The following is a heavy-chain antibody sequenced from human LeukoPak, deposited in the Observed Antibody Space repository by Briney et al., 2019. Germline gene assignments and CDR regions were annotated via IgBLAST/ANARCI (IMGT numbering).Heavy chain of an antibody. V-gene: IGHV4-39*01. D-gene: IGHD3-10*01. CDR3: ARRFAPSRNDAFDI. J-gene: IGHJ3*02. Sequence: SETLSLTCTVSGGSISSSSYYWGWIRQPPGKGLEWIGTIYYSGSTYYNPSLKSRVTISVDTSKNQFSLKLSSVTASDTAVYYCARRFAPSRNDAFDIWGQGTMVTVSS. CDR2: IYYSGST. CDR1: GGSISSSSYY.